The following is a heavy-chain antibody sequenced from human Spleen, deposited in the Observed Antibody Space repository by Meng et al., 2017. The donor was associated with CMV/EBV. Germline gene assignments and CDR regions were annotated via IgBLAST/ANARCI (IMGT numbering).Heavy chain of an antibody. V-gene: IGHV1-2*06. CDR1: GYTFTGYY. CDR3: ALAAAGTIWFDP. J-gene: IGHJ5*02. CDR2: INPNSGGT. D-gene: IGHD6-13*01. Sequence: CKASGYTFTGYYMDWVRQAPGQGLEWMGRINPNSGGTNYAQKFQGRVTMTRDTSISTAYMELSRLRSDDTAVYYCALAAAGTIWFDPWGQGTLVTVSS.